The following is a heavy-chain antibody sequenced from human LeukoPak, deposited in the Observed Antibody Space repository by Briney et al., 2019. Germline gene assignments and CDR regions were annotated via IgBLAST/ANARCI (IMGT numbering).Heavy chain of an antibody. D-gene: IGHD7-27*01. CDR2: IYYSGST. CDR3: ARLHWGSGGSRSFDF. Sequence: PEILSLTCAVYGGPFSAFYWSWIRRPPGPGLEWSGDIYYSGSTNYNPSLKSRLAISVDTSKNHFSLKLTSVTAADTAVFYCARLHWGSGGSRSFDFWGQGTLVTVSS. J-gene: IGHJ4*02. CDR1: GGPFSAFY. V-gene: IGHV4-59*08.